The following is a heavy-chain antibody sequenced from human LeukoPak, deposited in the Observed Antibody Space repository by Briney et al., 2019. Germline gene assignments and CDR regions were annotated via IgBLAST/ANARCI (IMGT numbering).Heavy chain of an antibody. V-gene: IGHV3-30-3*01. Sequence: GRSLRLSCEVSGFTFSLYAMHWVRQTPGKGLEWMAVVSYDGNNNYHADSVKGRFTISRDNSKNTLYLQMNSLRADDTAVYYCARAEGGGIAFLIDYWGQGTLVTVSS. CDR2: VSYDGNNN. J-gene: IGHJ4*02. CDR1: GFTFSLYA. CDR3: ARAEGGGIAFLIDY. D-gene: IGHD1-1*01.